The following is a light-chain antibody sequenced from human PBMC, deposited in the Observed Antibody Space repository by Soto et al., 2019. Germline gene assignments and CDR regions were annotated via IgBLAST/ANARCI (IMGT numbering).Light chain of an antibody. Sequence: EIVLTQSPCTLSLSAGERVTISCRASQSVRSSLAWYQQKPGQAPRLLIYGASTRATGIPARFSGSGSVTEFTLTINSLQSEDFAVYFCQQYNNWPPWTFGQGTKVDI. V-gene: IGKV3-15*01. CDR3: QQYNNWPPWT. J-gene: IGKJ1*01. CDR2: GAS. CDR1: QSVRSS.